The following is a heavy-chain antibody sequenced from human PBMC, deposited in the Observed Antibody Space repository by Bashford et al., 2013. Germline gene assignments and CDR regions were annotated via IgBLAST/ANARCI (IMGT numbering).Heavy chain of an antibody. CDR2: INSDGSST. D-gene: IGHD2-2*02. Sequence: VRQAPGKGLVWVSRINSDGSSTSYADSVKGRFTISRDNAKNTLYLQMNSLRAEDTAVYYCARDRLVVPAAIAYWGQGTLVTVSS. CDR3: ARDRLVVPAAIAY. J-gene: IGHJ4*02. V-gene: IGHV3-74*01.